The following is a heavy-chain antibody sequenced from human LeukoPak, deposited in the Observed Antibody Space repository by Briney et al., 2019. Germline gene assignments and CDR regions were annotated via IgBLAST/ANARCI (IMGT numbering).Heavy chain of an antibody. D-gene: IGHD3-22*01. V-gene: IGHV3-64D*09. J-gene: IGHJ4*02. CDR2: ITSNGGTT. CDR3: VRYYYDSSGYERYFDY. Sequence: GGSLKLFCSASGFTFSSYVMHLVRQAPGKGLEYVSAITSNGGTTYYADSAKDRFAISRDNSNNTLYLKMSSLRAEDTAVFYCVRYYYDSSGYERYFDYWGQGTLVTVSS. CDR1: GFTFSSYV.